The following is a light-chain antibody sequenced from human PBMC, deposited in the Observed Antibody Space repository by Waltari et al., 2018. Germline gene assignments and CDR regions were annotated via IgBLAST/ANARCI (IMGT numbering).Light chain of an antibody. CDR3: QHYVNLPVT. CDR2: AAS. Sequence: EIVLTQSPRTLSLSPGERATLSCRASQSVSRALAWYQQKPGRAPRLLIYAASTRATGVPDRFSGSGSGTDFSLTISRLDPEDFAVYYCQHYVNLPVTFGQGTKVEI. CDR1: QSVSRA. V-gene: IGKV3-20*01. J-gene: IGKJ1*01.